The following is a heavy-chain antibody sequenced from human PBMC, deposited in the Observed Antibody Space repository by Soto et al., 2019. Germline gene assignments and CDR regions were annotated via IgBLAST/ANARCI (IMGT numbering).Heavy chain of an antibody. J-gene: IGHJ4*02. CDR3: ARDIEYSSSSVDY. Sequence: LRLSCAASGFTFGSYSMTWVRQAPGKGLEWVSSISSSSSYIYYADSVKGRFTISRDNAKNSLYLQMNSLRAEDTAVYYCARDIEYSSSSVDYWGQGTLVTVSS. D-gene: IGHD6-6*01. CDR1: GFTFGSYS. CDR2: ISSSSSYI. V-gene: IGHV3-21*01.